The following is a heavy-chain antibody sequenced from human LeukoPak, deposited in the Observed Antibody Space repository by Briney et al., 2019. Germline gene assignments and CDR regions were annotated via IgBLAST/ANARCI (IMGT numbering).Heavy chain of an antibody. CDR2: IYTSGST. CDR3: ARQLTVYYYYYMDV. Sequence: SETLSLTCTVSGGSISSYYWSWIRQPPGKGLEWIGYIYTSGSTNCNPSLKSRVTISVDTSKNQFSLKLSSVTAADTAVYYCARQLTVYYYYYMDVWGKGTTVTVSS. V-gene: IGHV4-4*09. J-gene: IGHJ6*03. D-gene: IGHD4-17*01. CDR1: GGSISSYY.